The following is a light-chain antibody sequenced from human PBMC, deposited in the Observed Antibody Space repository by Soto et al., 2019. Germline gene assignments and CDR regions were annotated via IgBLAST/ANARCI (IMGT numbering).Light chain of an antibody. CDR2: GNT. V-gene: IGLV1-40*01. Sequence: QSVVTQPPSVSGAPGQRVTISCTGTSSNIGAGYDVHWYQHLPGTAPKLLIYGNTIRPSGVPDRFSGSKSGTSASLAITGLQAEDEADYYCAAWDDSLNAVIFGGGTKLTVL. CDR3: AAWDDSLNAVI. J-gene: IGLJ2*01. CDR1: SSNIGAGYD.